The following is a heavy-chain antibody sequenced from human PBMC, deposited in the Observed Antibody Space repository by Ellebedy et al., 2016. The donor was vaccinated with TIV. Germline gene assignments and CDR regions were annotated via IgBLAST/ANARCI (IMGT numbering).Heavy chain of an antibody. D-gene: IGHD6-19*01. J-gene: IGHJ4*02. CDR3: ARGSGWLFNY. CDR2: IIPILGIA. V-gene: IGHV1-69*04. Sequence: ASVKVSCKASGGTFSSYAISWVRQAPGQGLEWMGRIIPILGIANYAQKFQGRVTITADKSTSTAYMELSSLKASDTAMYYCARGSGWLFNYWGQGTLVTVSS. CDR1: GGTFSSYA.